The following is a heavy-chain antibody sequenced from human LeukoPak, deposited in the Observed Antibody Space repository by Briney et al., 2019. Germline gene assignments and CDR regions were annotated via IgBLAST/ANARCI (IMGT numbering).Heavy chain of an antibody. V-gene: IGHV1-2*02. Sequence: ASVKVSCKASGYTFTGYYMHWVRQAPGQGLEWMGWINPNSGGTYYAQKFQGRVTMTSDTSISTAYTELSRLRSDNTAVYYCARDLYGGTSATFDYWGQGILVTVSS. CDR1: GYTFTGYY. D-gene: IGHD4-23*01. CDR2: INPNSGGT. CDR3: ARDLYGGTSATFDY. J-gene: IGHJ4*02.